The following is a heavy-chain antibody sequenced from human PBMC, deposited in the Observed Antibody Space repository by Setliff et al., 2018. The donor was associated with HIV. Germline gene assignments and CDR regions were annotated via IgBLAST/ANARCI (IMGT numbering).Heavy chain of an antibody. CDR1: GGSISSGSYY. CDR3: AREYSSSWYRYFDY. V-gene: IGHV4-61*02. CDR2: IYTSGST. Sequence: SETLSLTCTVSGGSISSGSYYWSWIRQPAGKGLEWIGRIYTSGSTNYNPSLKSRVTISVDTSKNQFSLKLSSVTAADTAVYYCAREYSSSWYRYFDYWGQGTLVTVS. J-gene: IGHJ4*02. D-gene: IGHD6-13*01.